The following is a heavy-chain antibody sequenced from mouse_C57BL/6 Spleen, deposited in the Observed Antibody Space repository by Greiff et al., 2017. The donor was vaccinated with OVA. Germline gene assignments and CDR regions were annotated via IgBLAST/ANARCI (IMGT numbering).Heavy chain of an antibody. D-gene: IGHD2-4*01. CDR2: IDPNSGGT. CDR1: GYTFTSYW. V-gene: IGHV1-72*01. CDR3: AREVYYDYDEGYAMDY. Sequence: VQLQQPGAELVKPGDSVKLSCKASGYTFTSYWMHWVKQRPGRGLEWIGRIDPNSGGTKYNEKFKSKATLTVDKPSSTAYMQLSSLTSEDSAVYYCAREVYYDYDEGYAMDYWGQGTSVTVSS. J-gene: IGHJ4*01.